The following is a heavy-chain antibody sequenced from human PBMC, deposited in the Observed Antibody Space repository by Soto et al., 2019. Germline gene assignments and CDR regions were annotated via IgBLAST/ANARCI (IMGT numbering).Heavy chain of an antibody. J-gene: IGHJ6*04. V-gene: IGHV1-69*13. CDR2: IIPIFGTA. Sequence: SERVSCKASGGTFSSYAISWVRQAPGHGLEWMGGIIPIFGTANYAQKFQGRVTITADESTSTAYMELSSLRSEDTAVYYCATSRAVCTMKVVVNRAHMHVLGNAITVSGS. CDR1: GGTFSSYA. CDR3: ATSRAVCTMKVVVNRAHMHV. D-gene: IGHD3-22*01.